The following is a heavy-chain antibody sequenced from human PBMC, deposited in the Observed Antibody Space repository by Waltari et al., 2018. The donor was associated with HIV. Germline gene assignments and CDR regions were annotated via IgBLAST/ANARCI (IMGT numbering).Heavy chain of an antibody. CDR2: IKSKSDGGTT. CDR3: RTSSDYGDPPVDY. CDR1: GLTFSNAW. Sequence: EVQLVESGGGLVKPGGSLRLSWAASGLTFSNAWMSWVRQAPGKGLEWVGRIKSKSDGGTTYAAPVKGRFIISRNDSKNMLYLQMKSLKTEDTAVYYCRTSSDYGDPPVDYWGQGTLVTVSS. V-gene: IGHV3-15*01. D-gene: IGHD4-17*01. J-gene: IGHJ4*02.